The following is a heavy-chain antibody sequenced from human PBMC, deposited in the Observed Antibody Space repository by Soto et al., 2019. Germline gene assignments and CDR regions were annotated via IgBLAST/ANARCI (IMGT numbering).Heavy chain of an antibody. D-gene: IGHD2-21*01. Sequence: LRLSFTASGFDFSGSEMNWFRQSPGKGLEWVAYITGSGGVMFHADSVKGRFSISRDNAKNSLFLEMSDLTAADTGVYYCAKVAPFILGSPVWGQGTLVTVSS. V-gene: IGHV3-48*03. CDR3: AKVAPFILGSPV. CDR1: GFDFSGSE. CDR2: ITGSGGVM. J-gene: IGHJ4*02.